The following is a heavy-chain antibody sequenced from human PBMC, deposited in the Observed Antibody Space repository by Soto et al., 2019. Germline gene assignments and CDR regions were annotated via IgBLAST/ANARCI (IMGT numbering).Heavy chain of an antibody. Sequence: SETLSLTCTVTGGSISSGGYYWHWIRQHPGKGLEYIGYIYSSGSTYYNPSLESRVTISVDTSKNQFSLELSSVTDADTAVYYRARDGKGEYTYGYWFDPWGQGTLVTVSS. V-gene: IGHV4-31*03. D-gene: IGHD5-18*01. J-gene: IGHJ5*02. CDR3: ARDGKGEYTYGYWFDP. CDR1: GGSISSGGYY. CDR2: IYSSGST.